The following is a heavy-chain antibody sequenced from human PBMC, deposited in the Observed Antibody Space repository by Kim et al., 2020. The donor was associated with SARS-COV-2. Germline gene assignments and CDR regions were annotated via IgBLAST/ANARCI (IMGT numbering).Heavy chain of an antibody. D-gene: IGHD3-10*01. V-gene: IGHV3-33*06. CDR3: AKDLLSEAYGVGY. J-gene: IGHJ4*02. Sequence: GGSLRLSCAASGFTFSSYGMHWVRQAPGKGLEWVAVIWYDGSNKYYADSVKGRFTISRDNSKNTLYLQMNSLRAEDTAVYYCAKDLLSEAYGVGYWGQGTLVTVSS. CDR1: GFTFSSYG. CDR2: IWYDGSNK.